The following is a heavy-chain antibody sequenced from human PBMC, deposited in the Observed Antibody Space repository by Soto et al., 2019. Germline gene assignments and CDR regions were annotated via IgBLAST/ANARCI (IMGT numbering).Heavy chain of an antibody. D-gene: IGHD5-12*01. CDR2: ISSSGST. CDR3: ARGVATIGP. Sequence: PSETLSLTCTVSGGSIRSSTYFWTWIRQHPGKGLECIGYISSSGSTHYNPSLKSRVTMSVDTSKNQFSLNLSSVTVADTAVYLCARGVATIGPWGQGTLVTVSS. CDR1: GGSIRSSTYF. V-gene: IGHV4-31*03. J-gene: IGHJ5*02.